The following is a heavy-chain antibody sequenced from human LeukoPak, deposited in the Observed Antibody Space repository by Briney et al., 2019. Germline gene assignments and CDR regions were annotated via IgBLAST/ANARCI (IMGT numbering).Heavy chain of an antibody. D-gene: IGHD3-22*01. CDR1: GGSISNYY. Sequence: SETLSLTCTVSGGSISNYYWSWIRQPAGKGLEWIGRISASGTTNYNPSLDSRVSMSVDTSKNQFSLNLNSVTAADTAVYYCARDCDSIRCFKYWGQGSLVTVSS. CDR2: ISASGTT. CDR3: ARDCDSIRCFKY. V-gene: IGHV4-4*07. J-gene: IGHJ4*02.